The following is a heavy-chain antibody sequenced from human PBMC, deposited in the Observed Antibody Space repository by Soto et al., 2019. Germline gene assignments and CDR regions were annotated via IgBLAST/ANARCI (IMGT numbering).Heavy chain of an antibody. CDR3: ARSGRNPDF. Sequence: PSETLSLTCTVSGGSISGYYWSWIRQPPGKGLEWIGYIYYTGITNYNPSLKSRVTISVDTSKNQFSLKLTSVTAADTAVYYCARSGRNPDFWGQGALVTVSS. CDR1: GGSISGYY. CDR2: IYYTGIT. J-gene: IGHJ4*02. V-gene: IGHV4-59*01.